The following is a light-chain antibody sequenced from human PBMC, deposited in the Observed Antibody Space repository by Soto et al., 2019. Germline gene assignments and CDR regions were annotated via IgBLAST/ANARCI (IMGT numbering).Light chain of an antibody. V-gene: IGLV2-14*01. CDR2: EVS. CDR1: GSDIGGYNY. CDR3: TSYTSSSSVV. Sequence: QSALTQPASVSGSPGQSITISCTGTGSDIGGYNYVSWYQQHPGKAPKVMIYEVSNRPPGVSNRFSASKAGNTASLTISGLQAEDEADYYCTSYTSSSSVVFGGGTKLTVL. J-gene: IGLJ2*01.